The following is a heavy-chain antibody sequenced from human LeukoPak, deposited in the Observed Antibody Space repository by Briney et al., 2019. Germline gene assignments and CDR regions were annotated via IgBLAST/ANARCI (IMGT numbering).Heavy chain of an antibody. CDR3: ARRITMVRGVDY. J-gene: IGHJ4*02. CDR1: GFTFSSYS. D-gene: IGHD3-10*01. Sequence: PGGSLRLSCAASGFTFSSYSMNWVRQAPGKGLEWVSSISSSSYIYYADSVKGRFTISRDNAKNSLYLQMNSLRAEDTAAYYCARRITMVRGVDYWGQGTLVTVSS. CDR2: ISSSSYI. V-gene: IGHV3-21*01.